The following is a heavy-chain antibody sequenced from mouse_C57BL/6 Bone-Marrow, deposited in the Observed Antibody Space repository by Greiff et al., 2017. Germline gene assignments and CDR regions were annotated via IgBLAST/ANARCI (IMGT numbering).Heavy chain of an antibody. CDR1: GYTFTSYW. D-gene: IGHD1-1*01. CDR3: ASPNYYGSSP. Sequence: QVQLQQPGAELVKPGASVKLSCKASGYTFTSYWMHWVKQRPGQGLEWIGMIHPNSGSTKYNEKFKSKSTLTVDKSSSTAYMQLSRLTSEDSAVYYCASPNYYGSSPWGQGTLVTVSA. V-gene: IGHV1-64*01. CDR2: IHPNSGST. J-gene: IGHJ3*01.